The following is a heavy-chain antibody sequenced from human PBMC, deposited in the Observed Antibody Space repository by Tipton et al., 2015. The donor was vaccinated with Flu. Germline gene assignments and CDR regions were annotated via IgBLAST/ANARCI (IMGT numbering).Heavy chain of an antibody. Sequence: GSLRLSCAASGFTFSGSAMHWVRQASGKGLEWVGRIRSKANSYATAYAASVKGRFTISRDDSKNTAYLQMNSLKTEDTAVYYCTRRAYSSSSGTTSFDPWGQGTLVTVSS. CDR2: IRSKANSYAT. J-gene: IGHJ5*02. CDR1: GFTFSGSA. CDR3: TRRAYSSSSGTTSFDP. V-gene: IGHV3-73*01. D-gene: IGHD6-6*01.